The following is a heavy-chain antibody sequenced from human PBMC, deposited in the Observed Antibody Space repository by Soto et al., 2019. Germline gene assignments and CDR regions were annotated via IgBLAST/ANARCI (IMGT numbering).Heavy chain of an antibody. CDR1: GYSISSGYY. CDR2: IYHSGST. D-gene: IGHD5-12*01. J-gene: IGHJ5*02. CDR3: AREVEMATIPNWFGP. V-gene: IGHV4-38-2*02. Sequence: PSDTLSLTCAVSGYSISSGYYWGWIRQPPGKGLGWIGSIYHSGSTYYNPSLKSRVTISVDTSKNQFSLKLSSVTAADTAVYYCAREVEMATIPNWFGPWGQGTLVTVSS.